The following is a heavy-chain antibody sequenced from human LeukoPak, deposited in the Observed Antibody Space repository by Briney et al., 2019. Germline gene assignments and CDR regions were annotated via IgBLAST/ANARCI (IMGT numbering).Heavy chain of an antibody. CDR2: IKKDGSEE. J-gene: IGHJ4*02. V-gene: IGHV3-7*05. D-gene: IGHD6-13*01. CDR3: ARPTIAAAGNFEY. CDR1: GFTFSNFW. Sequence: GGSLRLSCAASGFTFSNFWMSWVRQPPGKGLEWVANIKKDGSEEYYVDSVKGRFTISRDNAKNSLYLQVNSLRAEDTAVYYCARPTIAAAGNFEYWGQGTLVTVSS.